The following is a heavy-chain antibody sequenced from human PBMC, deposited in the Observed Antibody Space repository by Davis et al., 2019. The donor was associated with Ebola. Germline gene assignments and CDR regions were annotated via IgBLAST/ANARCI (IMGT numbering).Heavy chain of an antibody. V-gene: IGHV4-34*01. CDR2: INHSGST. CDR3: ARDRGAAMVDY. Sequence: PSATLSLTCAVYGGSFSGYYWSWIRQPPGKGLEWIGEINHSGSTNYNPSLRSRVTISVDTSKNQFSLKLSSVTAADTAVYYCARDRGAAMVDYWGQGTLVTVSS. D-gene: IGHD2-2*01. J-gene: IGHJ4*02. CDR1: GGSFSGYY.